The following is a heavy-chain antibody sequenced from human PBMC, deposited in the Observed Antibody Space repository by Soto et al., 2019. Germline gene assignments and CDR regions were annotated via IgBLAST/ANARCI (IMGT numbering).Heavy chain of an antibody. D-gene: IGHD3-16*01. CDR1: GFTFSSYG. V-gene: IGHV3-30*18. CDR3: AKGKVKRAGGFDY. Sequence: QVQLVESGGGVVQPGRPLRLSCAASGFTFSSYGMHWVRQAPGKGLEWVAVISYDGSNKYYADSVKGRFTISRDNSKNTLYLQMNSLRAEDTAVYYCAKGKVKRAGGFDYWGQGTLVTVSS. CDR2: ISYDGSNK. J-gene: IGHJ4*02.